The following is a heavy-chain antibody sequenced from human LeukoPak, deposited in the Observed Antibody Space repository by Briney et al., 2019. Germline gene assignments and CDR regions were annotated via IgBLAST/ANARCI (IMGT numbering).Heavy chain of an antibody. V-gene: IGHV7-4-1*02. Sequence: ASVKVSCKASGYTFTSYAMNWVRQAPGQGLEWMGWINTNTGNPTYAQGFTGRFVFSLDTSVSTAYLQISSLKAEDTAVYYCARDDLANVVVAAKDDFDIWGQGTMVTVSS. D-gene: IGHD2-15*01. CDR2: INTNTGNP. CDR3: ARDDLANVVVAAKDDFDI. CDR1: GYTFTSYA. J-gene: IGHJ3*02.